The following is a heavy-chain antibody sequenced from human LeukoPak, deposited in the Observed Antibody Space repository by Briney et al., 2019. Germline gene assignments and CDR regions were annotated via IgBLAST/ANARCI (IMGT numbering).Heavy chain of an antibody. CDR3: ARDSGSSGWEGAFDI. D-gene: IGHD6-19*01. V-gene: IGHV3-30-3*01. J-gene: IGHJ3*02. CDR2: ISYDGSNK. CDR1: GFTFSSYA. Sequence: GGSLRLSCAASGFTFSSYAMHWVRQAPGKGLEWVAVISYDGSNKYYADSVKGRFTISRDNSKNTLYLQMNSLRAEDTAVYYCARDSGSSGWEGAFDIWGQGTMVTVTS.